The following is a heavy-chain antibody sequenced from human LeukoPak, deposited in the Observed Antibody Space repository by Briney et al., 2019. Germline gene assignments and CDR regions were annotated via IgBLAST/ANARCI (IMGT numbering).Heavy chain of an antibody. J-gene: IGHJ5*02. V-gene: IGHV4-39*01. D-gene: IGHD2-15*01. CDR2: IYYSGST. Sequence: SETLSLTCAVSGGSISSNSYYWGWIRQPPGKGLEWIGSIYYSGSTYYNPSLKSRVTISVDTSKNQFSLKLSSVTAADTAVYYCARGIAALNWFDPWGQGTLVTVSS. CDR3: ARGIAALNWFDP. CDR1: GGSISSNSYY.